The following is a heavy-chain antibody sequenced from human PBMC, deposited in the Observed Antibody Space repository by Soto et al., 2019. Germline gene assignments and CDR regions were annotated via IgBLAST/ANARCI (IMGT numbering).Heavy chain of an antibody. D-gene: IGHD3-9*01. CDR2: ISGSGGST. CDR1: GFTFSNYS. CDR3: AKDRAIRPGSDFDY. V-gene: IGHV3-23*01. J-gene: IGHJ4*02. Sequence: AALRLSCAASGFTFSNYSMTWVRQAPGKGLEWVSAISGSGGSTYYADSVKGRFTISRDNSKNTLYLRMNSLRAEDTAVFYCAKDRAIRPGSDFDYWGQGTQVTGSS.